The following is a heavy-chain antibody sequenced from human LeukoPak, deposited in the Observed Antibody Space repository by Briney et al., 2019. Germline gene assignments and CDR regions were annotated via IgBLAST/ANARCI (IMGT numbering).Heavy chain of an antibody. Sequence: PSETLSLTCSVSGGSLSGSSYYWGWIRQPPGKGLEWIGYIYYRGSTYYNPSLKSRVTISVDTSNNQFSLRVNSVTATDTAVYYCAKTEWTRLAAGLDNWGQGTLVTVSS. D-gene: IGHD3-3*01. CDR2: IYYRGST. J-gene: IGHJ4*02. V-gene: IGHV4-39*01. CDR3: AKTEWTRLAAGLDN. CDR1: GGSLSGSSYY.